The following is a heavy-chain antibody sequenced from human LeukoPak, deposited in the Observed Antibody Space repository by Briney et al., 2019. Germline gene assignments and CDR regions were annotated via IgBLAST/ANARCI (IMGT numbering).Heavy chain of an antibody. D-gene: IGHD3-22*01. CDR1: GYNFTNYW. J-gene: IGHJ4*02. CDR3: ARQHIERDTSGYVDYFDY. CDR2: IYPGDSDT. Sequence: GESLKISCKGSGYNFTNYWIGWVRQMPGKGLEWMGIIYPGDSDTTYSPSFQGQVTISADKSISTAYLQWSSLKASDTAMYYCARQHIERDTSGYVDYFDYWGQGTLVTVSS. V-gene: IGHV5-51*01.